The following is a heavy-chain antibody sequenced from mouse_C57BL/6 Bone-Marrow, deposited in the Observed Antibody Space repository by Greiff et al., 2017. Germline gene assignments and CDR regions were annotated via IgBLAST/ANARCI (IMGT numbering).Heavy chain of an antibody. CDR1: GFSLTSYG. Sequence: VKLMESGPGLVQPSQSLSITCTVSGFSLTSYGVHWVRQSPGKGLEWLGVIWSGGSTDYNAAFISRLSISKDNSKSQVFFKMNSLEADDTAIYYCARKGAYYYGSSYYYAMDYWGQGTSVTVSS. V-gene: IGHV2-2*01. CDR2: IWSGGST. D-gene: IGHD1-1*01. CDR3: ARKGAYYYGSSYYYAMDY. J-gene: IGHJ4*01.